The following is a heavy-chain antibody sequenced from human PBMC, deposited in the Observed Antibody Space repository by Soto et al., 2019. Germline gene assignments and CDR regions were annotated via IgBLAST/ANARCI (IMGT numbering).Heavy chain of an antibody. Sequence: PGGSLRLSCAACGFTFGDYAMSWVRQAQGKGLEWVATVTGSATSIYYTVSVKGRIAVSRDNSRDTLYLQMNRPTAEDTAVYYCAKGGATYGLLTHDYWGQGTLVTVSS. CDR1: GFTFGDYA. CDR2: VTGSATSI. CDR3: AKGGATYGLLTHDY. D-gene: IGHD3-9*01. J-gene: IGHJ4*02. V-gene: IGHV3-23*01.